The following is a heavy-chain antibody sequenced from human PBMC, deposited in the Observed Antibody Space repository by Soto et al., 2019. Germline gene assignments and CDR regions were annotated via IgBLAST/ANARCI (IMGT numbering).Heavy chain of an antibody. D-gene: IGHD4-17*01. CDR2: IYPGDSDT. V-gene: IGHV5-51*01. Sequence: GESLNISCKGSGYSFTSYWIGLVRQMPGKGLEWMRIIYPGDSDTRYSPSFQGQVTISADKSISTAYLQWSSLKASDTAMYYCARQATVVTPSYDYWGQGTLVTVSS. J-gene: IGHJ4*02. CDR3: ARQATVVTPSYDY. CDR1: GYSFTSYW.